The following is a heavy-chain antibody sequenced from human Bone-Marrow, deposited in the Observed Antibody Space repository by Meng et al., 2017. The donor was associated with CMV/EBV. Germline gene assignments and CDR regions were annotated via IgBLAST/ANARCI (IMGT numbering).Heavy chain of an antibody. CDR2: SHHSGST. CDR3: ARELIGDGSLAFDD. CDR1: GGSTNVYY. D-gene: IGHD1-26*01. J-gene: IGHJ4*02. V-gene: IGHV4-59*01. Sequence: SETLSLTCSVSGGSTNVYYWSWIRQPPGKGLQWIGYSHHSGSTNYNPSLESRVIISVDTSKNQFSLRLTSVTAAGTAVYYCARELIGDGSLAFDDWGQGALVTVSS.